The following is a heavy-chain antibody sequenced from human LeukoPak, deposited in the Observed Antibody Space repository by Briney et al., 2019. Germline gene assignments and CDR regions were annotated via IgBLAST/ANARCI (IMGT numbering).Heavy chain of an antibody. J-gene: IGHJ4*02. Sequence: AASVTVSCKVSGYTLTELSMHWVRQAPGKGLEWMGGFYPEDGETIYAQKFQGRVTMTEDTSTDTAYMELSSLRSEDTAVYYCATDNYYGSGSYYRFDYWGQGTLVTVSS. CDR3: ATDNYYGSGSYYRFDY. V-gene: IGHV1-24*01. D-gene: IGHD3-10*01. CDR2: FYPEDGET. CDR1: GYTLTELS.